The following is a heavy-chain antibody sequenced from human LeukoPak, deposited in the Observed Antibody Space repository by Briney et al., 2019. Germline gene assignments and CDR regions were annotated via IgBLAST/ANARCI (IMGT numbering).Heavy chain of an antibody. D-gene: IGHD1-14*01. CDR1: GGTLISYA. J-gene: IGHJ4*02. CDR2: IISIFGTA. Sequence: ASVKVSCKASGGTLISYAISWVRQAPAQGLEGMGGIISIFGTANYAQKFQGRATITAGQSTSTAYMERRSLRSEDTAVYYCSIDPDNLYYFYNRGAGNLVTVSS. CDR3: SIDPDNLYYFYN. V-gene: IGHV1-69*13.